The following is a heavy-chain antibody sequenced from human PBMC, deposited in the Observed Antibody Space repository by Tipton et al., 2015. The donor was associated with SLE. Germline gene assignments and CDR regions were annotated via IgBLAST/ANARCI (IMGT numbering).Heavy chain of an antibody. CDR1: GGSISSSSYY. J-gene: IGHJ4*02. CDR2: IYYSGST. CDR3: ARGGTARTLLS. V-gene: IGHV4-61*05. Sequence: LRLSCTVSGGSISSSSYYWGWIRQPPGKGLEWIGYIYYSGSTNYNPSLKSRVTISVDTSKNQFSLKLTSVTAADTAVYYCARGGTARTLLSWGQGTLVTVSS. D-gene: IGHD3-16*01.